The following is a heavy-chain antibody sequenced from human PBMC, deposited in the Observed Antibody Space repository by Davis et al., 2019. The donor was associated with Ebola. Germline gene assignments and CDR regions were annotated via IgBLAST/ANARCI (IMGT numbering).Heavy chain of an antibody. Sequence: SVKVSCKASGYTFTGYYMHWVRQAPGQGLEWMGGIIPIFGTANYAQKFQGRVTITADESTSTAYMELSSLRSEDTAVYYCARGSGPARAYFDYWGQGTLVTVSS. CDR2: IIPIFGTA. D-gene: IGHD6-6*01. CDR3: ARGSGPARAYFDY. J-gene: IGHJ4*02. CDR1: GYTFTGYY. V-gene: IGHV1-69*13.